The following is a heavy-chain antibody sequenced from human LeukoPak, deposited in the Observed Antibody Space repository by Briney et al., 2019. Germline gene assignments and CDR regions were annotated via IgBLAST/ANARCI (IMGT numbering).Heavy chain of an antibody. CDR3: ARDPYYYGSGIGVRYFDL. V-gene: IGHV1-18*01. Sequence: GASVKVSCKASGYTFTSYGISWVRQAPGQGLEWMGWISAYNGNTNYAQKLQGRVTMTTDTSTSTAYMELRSLRSDDTAVYYCARDPYYYGSGIGVRYFDLWGRGTLVTVSS. CDR2: ISAYNGNT. D-gene: IGHD3-10*01. CDR1: GYTFTSYG. J-gene: IGHJ2*01.